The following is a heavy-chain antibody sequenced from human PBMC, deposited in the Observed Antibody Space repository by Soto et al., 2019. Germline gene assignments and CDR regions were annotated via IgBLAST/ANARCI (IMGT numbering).Heavy chain of an antibody. Sequence: QLQLQESGPGLVKPSETLSLTCTVSGGSISSSSYYWGWIRQPPGKGLEWIGSIYYSGITYYNPSLTSPLTFSVEPSETQFSLTMSFVTAADMAVYYCARGYDILASSPRGDYHGMNVWAQGSTVPVSS. D-gene: IGHD3-9*01. CDR2: IYYSGIT. J-gene: IGHJ6*02. CDR3: ARGYDILASSPRGDYHGMNV. V-gene: IGHV4-39*01. CDR1: GGSISSSSYY.